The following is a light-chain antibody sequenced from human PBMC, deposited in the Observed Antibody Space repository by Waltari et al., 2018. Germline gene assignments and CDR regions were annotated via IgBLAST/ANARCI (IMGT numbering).Light chain of an antibody. CDR1: PTTSNS. CDR2: DAS. J-gene: IGKJ4*01. V-gene: IGKV3-11*01. CDR3: QQRYTWPLA. Sequence: EIVMPQSPVTQSLSTEQRAAPSCGASPTTSNSLAWYQQKPGQTPRLLIYDASTRATDIPARFSGSGSGTDFTLTISSLEAEDFAVYYCQQRYTWPLAFGGGTTVEIK.